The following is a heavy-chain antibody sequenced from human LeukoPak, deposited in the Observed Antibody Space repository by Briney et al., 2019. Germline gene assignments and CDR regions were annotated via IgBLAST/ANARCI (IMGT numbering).Heavy chain of an antibody. Sequence: GGSLRLSCAASGFTFSNAWMNWVRQAPGKGLEWVGRIKSKTDGGTTDYAAPVKGRFTISRDDSKNTLYLQMNSLKTEDTAVYYCITDLSHYYDSSGYSYWGQGTLVTVSS. J-gene: IGHJ4*02. CDR2: IKSKTDGGTT. CDR1: GFTFSNAW. D-gene: IGHD3-22*01. V-gene: IGHV3-15*07. CDR3: ITDLSHYYDSSGYSY.